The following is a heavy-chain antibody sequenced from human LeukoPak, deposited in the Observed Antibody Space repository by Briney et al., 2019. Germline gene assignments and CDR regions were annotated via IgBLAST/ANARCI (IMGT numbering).Heavy chain of an antibody. D-gene: IGHD6-19*01. J-gene: IGHJ5*02. CDR1: GYTFTGYY. CDR3: ARDAAVAGTASGP. CDR2: INPNSGGT. Sequence: GASVKVSCKASGYTFTGYYMHWVRQAPGQGLEWMGWINPNSGGTNYAQKFQGRVTMTRDTSISTAYMELSRLRSDDTAVYYCARDAAVAGTASGPWGQGTLVTVSS. V-gene: IGHV1-2*02.